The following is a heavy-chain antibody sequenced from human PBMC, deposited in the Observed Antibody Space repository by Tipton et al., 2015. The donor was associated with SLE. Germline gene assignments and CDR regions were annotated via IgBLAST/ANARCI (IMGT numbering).Heavy chain of an antibody. CDR2: INHSGST. Sequence: TLSPTCAVYGGSFSGYYWSWIRQPPGKGLEWIGEINHSGSTNYNPSLKSRVTISVDTSKNQFSLKLSSVTAADTAVYYCARLRYFDWLLDYWGQGTLVTVSS. CDR3: ARLRYFDWLLDY. J-gene: IGHJ4*02. D-gene: IGHD3-9*01. CDR1: GGSFSGYY. V-gene: IGHV4-34*01.